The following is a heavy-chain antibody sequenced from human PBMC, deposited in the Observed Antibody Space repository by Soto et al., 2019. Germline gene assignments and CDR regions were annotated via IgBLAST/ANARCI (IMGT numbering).Heavy chain of an antibody. CDR3: ARDTQLVSYYYGMDV. V-gene: IGHV1-18*04. CDR1: GCTFTSYG. CDR2: ISAYNGST. D-gene: IGHD6-13*01. Sequence: AAVKVSCKASGCTFTSYGISWVRQAPGQGLEWMGWISAYNGSTSYAQKFQGRVTMTRDTSTSTVYMELGSLRSEDTAVYYCARDTQLVSYYYGMDVWGQGTTVTVSS. J-gene: IGHJ6*02.